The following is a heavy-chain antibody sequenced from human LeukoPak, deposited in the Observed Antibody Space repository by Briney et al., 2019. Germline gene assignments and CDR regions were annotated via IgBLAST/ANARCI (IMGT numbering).Heavy chain of an antibody. Sequence: GGSLRLSCAASGFTSSSYGMHWVRQAPGKGLEWVAVLWSDGSNKYYADSVKGRFTISRDNSKNTLYLQMNSLRAEDTAVFYCARDNFGFDYWGQGTLVTVSS. CDR1: GFTSSSYG. CDR3: ARDNFGFDY. J-gene: IGHJ4*02. V-gene: IGHV3-33*01. CDR2: LWSDGSNK. D-gene: IGHD1-20*01.